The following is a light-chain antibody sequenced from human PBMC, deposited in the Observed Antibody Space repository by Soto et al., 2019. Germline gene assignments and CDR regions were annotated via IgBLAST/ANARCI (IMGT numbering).Light chain of an antibody. CDR2: GDN. Sequence: SVLTQPPSVSGAPGQRVTISCTGSSSNIGAGYDVHWYQQLPGTAPKLVMYGDNNRPLGVPDRFSGSKSGTSASLAITGLQAEDEADYYCHSYDSSLSGSLFGGGTKLTVL. CDR1: SSNIGAGYD. J-gene: IGLJ3*02. CDR3: HSYDSSLSGSL. V-gene: IGLV1-40*01.